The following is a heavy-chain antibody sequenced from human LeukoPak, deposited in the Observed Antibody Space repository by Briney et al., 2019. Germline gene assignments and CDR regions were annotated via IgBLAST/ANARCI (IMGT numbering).Heavy chain of an antibody. J-gene: IGHJ6*03. D-gene: IGHD3/OR15-3a*01. V-gene: IGHV3-7*01. CDR2: IKQDGSEK. Sequence: GGSLRLSCAASGFTFSSYWMSWVRQAPGKGLEWVANIKQDGSEKYYVDSVKGRFTISRDNAKNSLYLQMNSLRAEDTAVYYCARDSGLHRDWYYYYMDVWGKGTTVTVSS. CDR3: ARDSGLHRDWYYYYMDV. CDR1: GFTFSSYW.